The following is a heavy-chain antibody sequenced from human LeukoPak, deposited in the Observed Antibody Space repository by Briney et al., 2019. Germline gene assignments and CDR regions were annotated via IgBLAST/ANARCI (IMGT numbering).Heavy chain of an antibody. CDR1: GGSFSGYY. CDR3: ARVEDSADAFDI. Sequence: SGTLSLTCAVYGGSFSGYYWSWIRQPPGKGLEWIGEINHSGSTYYNPSLKSRVTISVDTSKNQFSLKLSSVTAADTAVYYCARVEDSADAFDIWGQGTIVTVSS. V-gene: IGHV4-34*01. D-gene: IGHD6-6*01. J-gene: IGHJ3*02. CDR2: INHSGST.